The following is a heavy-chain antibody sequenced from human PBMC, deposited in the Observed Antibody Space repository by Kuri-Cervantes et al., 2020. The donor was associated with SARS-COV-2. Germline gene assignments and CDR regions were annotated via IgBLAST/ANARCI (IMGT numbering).Heavy chain of an antibody. D-gene: IGHD4-11*01. Sequence: LSLTCAASGFTFSSYSMNWVRQAPGTVLEWVAVVSYNGTNKYYADPVKGRFTISRDNSRNIVYLQMNSLRPEDTALYYCTREAYDYNMGFDPWGQGTLVTVSS. V-gene: IGHV3-30*03. CDR2: VSYNGTNK. J-gene: IGHJ5*02. CDR1: GFTFSSYS. CDR3: TREAYDYNMGFDP.